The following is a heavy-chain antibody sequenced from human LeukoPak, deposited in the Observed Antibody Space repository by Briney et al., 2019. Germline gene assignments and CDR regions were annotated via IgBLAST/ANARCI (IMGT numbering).Heavy chain of an antibody. CDR1: GFTFSDYY. J-gene: IGHJ4*02. CDR2: ISSSDTYT. V-gene: IGHV3-11*06. CDR3: ARGSYSSGSSADY. D-gene: IGHD6-19*01. Sequence: GGSLRLSCAASGFTFSDYYMSWIRQAPGKGLEWVSYISSSDTYTNYADSVKGRFTISRDNAKNSLYLHMNSLRAEDTAVYYCARGSYSSGSSADYWGQGTLVTVSS.